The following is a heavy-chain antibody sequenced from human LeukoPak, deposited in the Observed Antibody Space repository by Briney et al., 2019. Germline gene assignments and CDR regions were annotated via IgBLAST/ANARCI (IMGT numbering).Heavy chain of an antibody. CDR3: ARDQLWFGVILDY. CDR1: GFTFSSYA. D-gene: IGHD3-10*01. J-gene: IGHJ4*02. Sequence: GGSLRLSCAASGFTFSSYAMHWVRQAPGKGLEWVAIISYDGSNIYYADSVRGRFTISRDNSKNTLYLQINSLRAEDTAVYYCARDQLWFGVILDYLGQGTLVTVSS. V-gene: IGHV3-30*04. CDR2: ISYDGSNI.